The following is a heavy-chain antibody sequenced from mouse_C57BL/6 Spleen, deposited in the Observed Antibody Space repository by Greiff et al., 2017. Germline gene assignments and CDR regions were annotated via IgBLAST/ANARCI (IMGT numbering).Heavy chain of an antibody. CDR1: GFSFNTYA. CDR3: VRHGDYDDFYYAMDY. J-gene: IGHJ4*01. Sequence: EVKLVESGGGLVQPKGSLKLSCAASGFSFNTYAMNWVRQAPGKGLEWVARIRSKSNNYATYYADSVKVRFTISSDESESMLYLQMNNLKTEDTAMYYCVRHGDYDDFYYAMDYWGQGTSVTVSS. CDR2: IRSKSNNYAT. D-gene: IGHD2-4*01. V-gene: IGHV10-1*01.